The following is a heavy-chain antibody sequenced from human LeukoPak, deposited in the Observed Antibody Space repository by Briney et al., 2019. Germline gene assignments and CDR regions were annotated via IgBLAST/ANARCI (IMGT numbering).Heavy chain of an antibody. D-gene: IGHD3-10*01. CDR1: GFTFSNAW. CDR2: VKSKADGGTT. J-gene: IGHJ4*02. Sequence: PGGSLRLSCAATGFTFSNAWMSWVRQAPGKGLEWVGRVKSKADGGTTDYAAPVKGRFTISRDDSQNTLYLQMDSLKTEDTAVYYCTTTPGRGYWGQGTLVTVSS. CDR3: TTTPGRGY. V-gene: IGHV3-15*01.